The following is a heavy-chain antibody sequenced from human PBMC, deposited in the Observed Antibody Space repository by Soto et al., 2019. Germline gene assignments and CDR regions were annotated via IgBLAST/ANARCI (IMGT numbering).Heavy chain of an antibody. J-gene: IGHJ4*02. D-gene: IGHD1-26*01. CDR3: ARDADSGSYFDY. Sequence: QVQLVESGGGVVQPGRSLRLSCAASGFTFSSYGMHWVRQAPGKGLEWVAVIWYDGSNKYYADSVKGRFTISRDNSKNTLYLQMNSLRAEDTAVYYCARDADSGSYFDYWGQGTLVTVSS. CDR1: GFTFSSYG. V-gene: IGHV3-33*01. CDR2: IWYDGSNK.